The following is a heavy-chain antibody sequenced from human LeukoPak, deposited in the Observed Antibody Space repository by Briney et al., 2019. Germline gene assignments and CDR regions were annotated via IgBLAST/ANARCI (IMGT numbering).Heavy chain of an antibody. J-gene: IGHJ4*02. V-gene: IGHV3-48*01. D-gene: IGHD2-2*01. CDR2: VGISSGNT. Sequence: GGSLRLSCAASGFTFSDYSMNWVRQAPGKGLEWISYVGISSGNTKYADSVKGQFTISGDKAKNSLYLQMSSLRVEDTAVYYCARDTKYAFDNWGQGTLVTVSS. CDR3: ARDTKYAFDN. CDR1: GFTFSDYS.